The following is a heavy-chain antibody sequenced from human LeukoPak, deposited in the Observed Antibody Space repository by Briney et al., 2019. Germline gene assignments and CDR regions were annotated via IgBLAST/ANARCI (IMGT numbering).Heavy chain of an antibody. J-gene: IGHJ6*03. D-gene: IGHD3-9*01. CDR2: ISSSSSYI. V-gene: IGHV3-21*01. Sequence: GGSLRLSCAASGFTFSSYSMNWVRQAPGKGLEWVSSISSSSSYIYYADSVKGRFTISRDNSKNTLYLQMNSLRAEDTAVYYCAKEQGRYFDWSQDYYMDVWGKGTTVTISS. CDR1: GFTFSSYS. CDR3: AKEQGRYFDWSQDYYMDV.